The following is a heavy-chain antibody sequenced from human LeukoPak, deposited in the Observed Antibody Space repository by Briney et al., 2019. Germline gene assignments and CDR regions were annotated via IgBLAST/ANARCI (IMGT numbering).Heavy chain of an antibody. CDR1: GITFSNYA. D-gene: IGHD3-22*01. V-gene: IGHV3-23*01. CDR3: ATNYYDSSRAASDY. Sequence: PGGSLRLSCAASGITFSNYAMNWVRRAPGKGLEWVSTISGSGGSAYYVDSVKGRFTISRDNSRNTLYLQMNSLRAEDTAVYYCATNYYDSSRAASDYWGQGTWSPSP. J-gene: IGHJ4*02. CDR2: ISGSGGSA.